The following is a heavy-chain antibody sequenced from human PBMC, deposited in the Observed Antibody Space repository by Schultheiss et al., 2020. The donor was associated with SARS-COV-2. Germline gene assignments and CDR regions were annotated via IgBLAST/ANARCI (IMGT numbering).Heavy chain of an antibody. CDR2: IYYSGNT. V-gene: IGHV4-59*08. D-gene: IGHD4-17*01. J-gene: IGHJ4*02. Sequence: SETLSLTCTVSGGSISSYYWSWIRQPPGKGLEWIGYIYYSGNTNFNPSLKSRVSISVDTSKNQFSLKLSSVTAADTAVYYCARAAKDYGDYDYWGQGTLVTVSS. CDR3: ARAAKDYGDYDY. CDR1: GGSISSYY.